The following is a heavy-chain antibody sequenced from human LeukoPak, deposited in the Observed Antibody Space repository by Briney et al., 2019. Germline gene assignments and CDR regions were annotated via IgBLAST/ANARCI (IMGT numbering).Heavy chain of an antibody. CDR2: ISKDGSNK. V-gene: IGHV3-30*03. CDR3: ARRPPAVAGLDY. D-gene: IGHD6-19*01. Sequence: GGSLRLSCAASGFTFSSYNMHWVRQAPGKGLEWVAVISKDGSNKYYADSVKGRFTISRDNSKNTVYVEMNSLRGEDTAVYYCARRPPAVAGLDYWGQETLVTVSS. CDR1: GFTFSSYN. J-gene: IGHJ4*02.